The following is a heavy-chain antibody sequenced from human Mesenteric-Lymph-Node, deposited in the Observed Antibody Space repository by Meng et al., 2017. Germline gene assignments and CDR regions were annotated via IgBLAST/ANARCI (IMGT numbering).Heavy chain of an antibody. CDR2: INHSGST. J-gene: IGHJ4*02. D-gene: IGHD3-10*01. V-gene: IGHV4-34*01. CDR1: GGSFSGYY. Sequence: LLQESGPGLVKPSGTLSLTCAVYGGSFSGYYWSWIRQPPGKGLEWIGEINHSGSTNYNPSLKSRVTISVDTSKNQFSLKLSSVTAADTAVYYCVRDHYSSGSYSYFDYWGQGTLVTVSS. CDR3: VRDHYSSGSYSYFDY.